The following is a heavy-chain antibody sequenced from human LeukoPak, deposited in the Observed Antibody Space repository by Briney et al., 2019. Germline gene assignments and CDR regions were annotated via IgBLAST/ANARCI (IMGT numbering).Heavy chain of an antibody. D-gene: IGHD1-26*01. CDR2: ITASGTAM. J-gene: IGHJ4*02. CDR1: GFTFSSYS. V-gene: IGHV3-48*02. Sequence: GGSLRLSCAASGFTFSSYSMNWVRQAPGKGLEWVSHITASGTAMFCADSVKGRFTISRDNAKNSLYLQMNSLRDEDTAVYYCASSGSYRFDYWGQGTLVTVSS. CDR3: ASSGSYRFDY.